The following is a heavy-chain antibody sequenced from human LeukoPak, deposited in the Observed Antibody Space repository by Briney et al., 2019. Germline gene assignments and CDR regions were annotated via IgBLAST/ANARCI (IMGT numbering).Heavy chain of an antibody. J-gene: IGHJ4*02. D-gene: IGHD1-14*01. CDR2: ISSSSSTI. CDR1: GFPFSSYW. V-gene: IGHV3-48*01. CDR3: ARDLNL. Sequence: GGSLRLSCVASGFPFSSYWMTWVRQAPGKGLEWVSYISSSSSTIYYADSVKGRFTISRDNAKNSLYLQMNSLRAEDTAVYYCARDLNLWGQGTLVTVSS.